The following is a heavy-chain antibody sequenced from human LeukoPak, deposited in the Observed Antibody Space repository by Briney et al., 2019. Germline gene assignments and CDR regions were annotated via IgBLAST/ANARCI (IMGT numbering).Heavy chain of an antibody. CDR1: GFTFSSYG. D-gene: IGHD3-16*01. CDR2: ISYDGSNK. J-gene: IGHJ4*02. Sequence: GGSLRLSCAASGFTFSSYGMPWVRQAPGKGLEWVAVISYDGSNKYYADSVKGRFTISRDNSKNTLYLQMNSLRAEDTAVYYCAKDRGYWGQGTLVTVSS. V-gene: IGHV3-30*18. CDR3: AKDRGY.